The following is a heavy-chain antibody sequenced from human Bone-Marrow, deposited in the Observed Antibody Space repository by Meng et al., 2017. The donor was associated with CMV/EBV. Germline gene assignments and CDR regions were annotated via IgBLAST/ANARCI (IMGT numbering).Heavy chain of an antibody. CDR3: ARDRRGIFHDAFDI. CDR1: GFTFSSYS. J-gene: IGHJ3*02. V-gene: IGHV3-21*01. Sequence: GGSLRLSCVASGFTFSSYSMNWVRQAPGQGLEWVSSISGNSGYTYYADSVKGRFTISRDNAKNSLFLQMNSLRAEDTAVYYCARDRRGIFHDAFDIWGPGKMVNVSS. D-gene: IGHD3-3*02. CDR2: ISGNSGYT.